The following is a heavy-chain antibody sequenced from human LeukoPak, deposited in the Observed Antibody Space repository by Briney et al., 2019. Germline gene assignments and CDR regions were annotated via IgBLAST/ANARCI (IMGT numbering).Heavy chain of an antibody. CDR1: GFTVSSKY. D-gene: IGHD4-17*01. Sequence: GGSLRLSCATFGFTVSSKYMSWVRQAPGKGLEWVSILYSADNTNYADSVKGRFTISSDNSKNTLYLQMSSLRVEDTAVYYCAREKAPNGPDYWGQGTLVTVSS. CDR3: AREKAPNGPDY. CDR2: LYSADNT. J-gene: IGHJ4*02. V-gene: IGHV3-66*01.